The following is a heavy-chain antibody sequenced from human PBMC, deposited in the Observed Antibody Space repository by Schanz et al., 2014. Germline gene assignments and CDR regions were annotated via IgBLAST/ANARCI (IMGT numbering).Heavy chain of an antibody. V-gene: IGHV3-30*18. D-gene: IGHD5-12*01. CDR2: ISDDGSGK. CDR1: GFTFSRYG. CDR3: AKEKGGHSGCDLVS. Sequence: QVHLVESGGGVVQPGRSLRLSCAASGFTFSRYGMHWVRQAPGKGLEWVAVISDDGSGKYSADSVKGRFTISRDNSKKMMFLQMTSLRAEDTAVYYCAKEKGGHSGCDLVSWGQGTLLIVSA. J-gene: IGHJ5*02.